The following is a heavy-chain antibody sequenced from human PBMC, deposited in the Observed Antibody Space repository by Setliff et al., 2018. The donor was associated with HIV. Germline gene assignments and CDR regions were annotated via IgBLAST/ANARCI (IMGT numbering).Heavy chain of an antibody. Sequence: SETLSLTCTVSGDSINTHYWSWIRQPPGKGLEWIGCSSHSGNTNFNPSLNSRVTISLDTSKNQFSLRLTSLTAADTAIYYCARSTVGAGASFPWGRGILVTV. CDR3: ARSTVGAGASFP. D-gene: IGHD1-26*01. J-gene: IGHJ5*02. V-gene: IGHV4-59*11. CDR2: SSHSGNT. CDR1: GDSINTHY.